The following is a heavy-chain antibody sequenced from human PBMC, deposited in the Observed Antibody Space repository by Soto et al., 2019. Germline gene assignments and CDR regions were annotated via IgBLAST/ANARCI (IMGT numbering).Heavy chain of an antibody. Sequence: SETLSLTCAVYGGSFSGYYWSWIRQPPGKGLEWIGEINHSGSTNYNPSLKSRVTISVDTSKNQFSLKLSSVTAADTAVYYCARDSGPSSGWYYYYYYGMDVWGQGTTVTVSS. D-gene: IGHD6-19*01. J-gene: IGHJ6*02. CDR3: ARDSGPSSGWYYYYYYGMDV. CDR1: GGSFSGYY. V-gene: IGHV4-34*01. CDR2: INHSGST.